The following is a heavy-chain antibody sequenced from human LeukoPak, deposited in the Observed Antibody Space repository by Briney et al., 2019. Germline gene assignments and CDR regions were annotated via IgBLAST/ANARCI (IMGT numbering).Heavy chain of an antibody. CDR3: AKVFSSGYYAGFDY. D-gene: IGHD3-22*01. J-gene: IGHJ4*02. CDR2: ISGSGGST. Sequence: GGSLRLSCAASGFTFSSYAMSWVRRAPGKGLEWVSAISGSGGSTYYADSVKGRFTISRDNSKNTLYLQMNSLRAEGTAVYYCAKVFSSGYYAGFDYWGQGTLVTVSS. V-gene: IGHV3-23*01. CDR1: GFTFSSYA.